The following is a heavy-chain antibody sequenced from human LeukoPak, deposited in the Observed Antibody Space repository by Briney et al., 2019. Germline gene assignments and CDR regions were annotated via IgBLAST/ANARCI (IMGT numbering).Heavy chain of an antibody. CDR1: GFSFRDYY. CDR3: ARSIGYSYTMDV. V-gene: IGHV3-11*01. J-gene: IGHJ6*02. D-gene: IGHD2-15*01. Sequence: PGGSLRLSCVACGFSFRDYYMTWIRQAPGRGLEWISYISGSGSDLYYADSVKGRFTISRDNANNSLYLQMNSLRAEDTAVYYCARSIGYSYTMDVWGQGTTVTVSS. CDR2: ISGSGSDL.